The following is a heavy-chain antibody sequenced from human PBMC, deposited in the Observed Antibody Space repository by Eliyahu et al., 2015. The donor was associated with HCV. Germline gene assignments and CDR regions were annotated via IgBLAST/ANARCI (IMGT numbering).Heavy chain of an antibody. D-gene: IGHD3-10*01. CDR1: GFTFSNYA. Sequence: EVQLLESGGGLVQPGGSLRLSCAASGFTFSNYAMSWVRQAPGKGLGWVSAISGSGGSTFYADSVKGRFTISRDNSKNTLYLQMNSLRAEDTAVYYCANAYGSGSYYDPEGDDYWGQGTLVTVSS. CDR3: ANAYGSGSYYDPEGDDY. V-gene: IGHV3-23*01. J-gene: IGHJ4*02. CDR2: ISGSGGST.